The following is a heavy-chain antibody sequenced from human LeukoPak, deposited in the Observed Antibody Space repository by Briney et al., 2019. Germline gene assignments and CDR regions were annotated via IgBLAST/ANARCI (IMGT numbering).Heavy chain of an antibody. CDR2: ISGSGGST. CDR3: AKHFDIVVVIAFFDY. Sequence: PGESLRLSCAASGFTFTNYAMSWVRQAPGKGLEWVSAISGSGGSTYYADSVKGRFTISRDNSKNTLYLQMNSLRAEDTAVYYCAKHFDIVVVIAFFDYWGQGTLVTVSS. V-gene: IGHV3-23*01. D-gene: IGHD3-22*01. CDR1: GFTFTNYA. J-gene: IGHJ4*02.